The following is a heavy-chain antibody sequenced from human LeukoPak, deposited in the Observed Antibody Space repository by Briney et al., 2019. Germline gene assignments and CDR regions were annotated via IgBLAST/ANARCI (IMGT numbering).Heavy chain of an antibody. Sequence: GGSLRLSCAASGFSFSSYWMSWVRQAPGKGLEWVANIKQDGSEKYYVDSVKGRFTISRDNAENSLYLQMNSLRAEDTAVYYCARVVVPRGLGPFDYWGQGTLVTVSS. CDR3: ARVVVPRGLGPFDY. CDR2: IKQDGSEK. D-gene: IGHD2-15*01. J-gene: IGHJ4*02. CDR1: GFSFSSYW. V-gene: IGHV3-7*01.